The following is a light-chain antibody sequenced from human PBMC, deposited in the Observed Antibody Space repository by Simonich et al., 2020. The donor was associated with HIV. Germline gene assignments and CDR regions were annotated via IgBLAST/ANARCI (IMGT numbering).Light chain of an antibody. Sequence: DIVMTKSTSSLAVSLGEWATINRKSSQSCLYSSNKKNYLAWYQHKPGQHPKLLIYWASTRESGVPDRFSGSGSGTDFTLTISSLQAEDVAVYYCQQFYSTPWAFGQGTKVEIK. CDR3: QQFYSTPWA. CDR1: QSCLYSSNKKNY. CDR2: WAS. J-gene: IGKJ1*01. V-gene: IGKV4-1*01.